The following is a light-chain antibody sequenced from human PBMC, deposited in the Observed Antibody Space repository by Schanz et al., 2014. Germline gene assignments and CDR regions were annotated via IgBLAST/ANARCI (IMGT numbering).Light chain of an antibody. J-gene: IGKJ3*01. CDR2: DAS. Sequence: IQMTQSPSSLSASVGDRVTITCRASQGIRNDLGWYQQKPGKAPKLLIYDASDLETGVPSRFSGGGSGTHFTFTISSLQPEDIATYYCQQYDNLPLTFGPGTKVDIK. CDR3: QQYDNLPLT. V-gene: IGKV1-33*01. CDR1: QGIRND.